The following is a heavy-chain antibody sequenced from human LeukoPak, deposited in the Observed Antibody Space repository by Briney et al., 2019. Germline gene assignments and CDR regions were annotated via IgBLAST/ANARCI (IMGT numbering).Heavy chain of an antibody. V-gene: IGHV1-2*02. D-gene: IGHD2-8*01. CDR3: ARGSPSGCTNGVCYSSGPNWFDP. CDR2: INPNSGGT. J-gene: IGHJ5*02. Sequence: ASVKVSCKASGYTFTGYYMHWVRQAPGQGLEWMGWINPNSGGTNYAQKFQGRVTMTRDTSISTAYMELSRLRSDDTAAYYCARGSPSGCTNGVCYSSGPNWFDPWGQGTLVTVSS. CDR1: GYTFTGYY.